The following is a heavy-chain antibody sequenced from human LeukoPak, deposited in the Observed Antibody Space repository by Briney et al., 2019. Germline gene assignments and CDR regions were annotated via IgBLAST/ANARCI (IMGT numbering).Heavy chain of an antibody. CDR3: ARDHSSSWPWGSKYNWFDP. CDR1: GFTFSSYA. J-gene: IGHJ5*02. V-gene: IGHV3-30*04. CDR2: ISYDGSNK. D-gene: IGHD6-13*01. Sequence: GGSLRLSCAASGFTFSSYAMHWVRQAPGKGLEWVAVISYDGSNKYYADSVKGRFTISRDNSKNTLYLRMNSLRAEDTAVYYCARDHSSSWPWGSKYNWFDPWGQGTLVTVSS.